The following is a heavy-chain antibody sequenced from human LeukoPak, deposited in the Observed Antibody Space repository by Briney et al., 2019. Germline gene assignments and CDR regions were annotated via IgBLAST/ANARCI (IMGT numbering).Heavy chain of an antibody. CDR2: VNQDGSEK. CDR3: ARDDSSGWHYFDY. D-gene: IGHD6-19*01. J-gene: IGHJ4*02. CDR1: GFSFSSYW. V-gene: IGHV3-7*01. Sequence: GGSLRLSCAASGFSFSSYWMSWVRQAPGKGLEWVANVNQDGSEKNYVDSVKGRFTISRDNAKNSVNLQMNSLRVEDTAVYYCARDDSSGWHYFDYRGQGTLVTVSS.